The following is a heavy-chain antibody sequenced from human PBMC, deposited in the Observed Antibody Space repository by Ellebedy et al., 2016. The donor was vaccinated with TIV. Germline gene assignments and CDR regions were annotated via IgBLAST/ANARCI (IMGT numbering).Heavy chain of an antibody. CDR2: FDPEDGET. CDR3: ATFLGGYFPRRHDAFDI. J-gene: IGHJ3*02. V-gene: IGHV1-24*01. D-gene: IGHD5-12*01. Sequence: ASVKVSCKVSGYTLTELSMHWVRQAPGKGLEWMGGFDPEDGETIYAQKFQGRVTMTEDTSTDTAYMELSSLRSEDTAVYYCATFLGGYFPRRHDAFDIWGQGTMVTVSS. CDR1: GYTLTELS.